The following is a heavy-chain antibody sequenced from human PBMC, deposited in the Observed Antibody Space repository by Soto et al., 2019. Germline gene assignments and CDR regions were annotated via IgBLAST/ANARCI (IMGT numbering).Heavy chain of an antibody. CDR3: ARISGYSGSYNWFDP. D-gene: IGHD1-26*01. CDR2: IFSNDEK. CDR1: GFSLSNARMG. V-gene: IGHV2-26*01. J-gene: IGHJ5*02. Sequence: SVPTLVNPTETLTLTCTVSGFSLSNARMGLSWIRQPPGKALEWLAHIFSNDEKSYSTSLKSRLTISKDTSKSQVVLTMTNMDPVDTATYYCARISGYSGSYNWFDPWGQGTLVTVSS.